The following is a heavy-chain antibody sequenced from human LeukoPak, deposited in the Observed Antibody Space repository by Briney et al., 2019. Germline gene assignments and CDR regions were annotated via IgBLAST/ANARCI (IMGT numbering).Heavy chain of an antibody. D-gene: IGHD3-22*01. CDR2: MNPNSGNT. J-gene: IGHJ4*02. Sequence: ASVKVSCKASGYTFTSYDINWVRQATGQGLEWMGWMNPNSGNTGYAQKFQGRVTMTRNTSISTAYMELRSLRSDDTAVYYCARGKVYYYDSSGYYEFDYWGQGTLVTVSS. V-gene: IGHV1-8*01. CDR1: GYTFTSYD. CDR3: ARGKVYYYDSSGYYEFDY.